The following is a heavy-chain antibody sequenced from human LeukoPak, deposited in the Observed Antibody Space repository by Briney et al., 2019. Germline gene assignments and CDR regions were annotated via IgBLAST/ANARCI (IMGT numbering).Heavy chain of an antibody. CDR3: ARVRPDGSGSYFDY. V-gene: IGHV4-59*01. J-gene: IGHJ4*02. D-gene: IGHD3-10*01. CDR2: IYYTGST. CDR1: GGAISSYY. Sequence: SETLSLTCTVSGGAISSYYWSWIRQPPGKGLEWIGYIYYTGSTNYNPSLKSRVTISVDTSKNQFSLKLSSVTAADTAVYYCARVRPDGSGSYFDYWGQGTLVTVSS.